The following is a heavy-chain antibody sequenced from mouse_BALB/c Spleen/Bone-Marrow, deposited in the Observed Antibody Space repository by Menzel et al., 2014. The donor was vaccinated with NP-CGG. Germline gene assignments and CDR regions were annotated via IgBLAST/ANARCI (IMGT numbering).Heavy chain of an antibody. CDR3: ARSGDGPFAY. CDR2: IDPANGIT. CDR1: GFNIKDNY. V-gene: IGHV14-3*02. Sequence: VQLQQSGAELVKPGASVKLSCTASGFNIKDNYIHWVKQRPEQGLEWIGRIDPANGITKYGLKFQGKTTITTDTSSNTAYLQLSSLTSEDTAVYYCARSGDGPFAYWGQGTLVTVSA. J-gene: IGHJ3*01. D-gene: IGHD2-3*01.